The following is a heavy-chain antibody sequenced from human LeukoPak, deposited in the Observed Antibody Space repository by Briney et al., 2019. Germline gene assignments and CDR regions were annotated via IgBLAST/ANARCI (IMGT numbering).Heavy chain of an antibody. CDR1: GGTFSSYA. D-gene: IGHD3-10*01. J-gene: IGHJ5*02. CDR3: AREAMVRRVMQNWFDP. Sequence: GASVKVSCKASGGTFSSYAISWVRQAPGQGLEWMGRIIPIFGTANYAQKFQGRVTITADKSTSTAYMELSSLRSEDTAVYYCAREAMVRRVMQNWFDPWGQGTLVTVSS. V-gene: IGHV1-69*06. CDR2: IIPIFGTA.